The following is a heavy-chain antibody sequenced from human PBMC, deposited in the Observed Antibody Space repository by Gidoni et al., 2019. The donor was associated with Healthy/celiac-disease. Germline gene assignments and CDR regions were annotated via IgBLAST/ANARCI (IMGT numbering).Heavy chain of an antibody. CDR3: ARATPSSYYYDSSGYYIQGTYYFDY. CDR2: IYSGGST. V-gene: IGHV3-53*01. CDR1: GFTVSSNY. J-gene: IGHJ4*02. D-gene: IGHD3-22*01. Sequence: EVQLVESGGGLIQPGGSLRLSCAASGFTVSSNYMSWVRQAPGQGLEWVSVIYSGGSTYYADSVKGRFTISRDNSKNTLYLQMNSLRAEDTAVYYCARATPSSYYYDSSGYYIQGTYYFDYWGQGTLVTVSS.